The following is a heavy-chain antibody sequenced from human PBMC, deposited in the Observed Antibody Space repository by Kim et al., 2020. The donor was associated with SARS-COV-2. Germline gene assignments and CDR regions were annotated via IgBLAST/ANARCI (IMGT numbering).Heavy chain of an antibody. J-gene: IGHJ4*02. CDR3: ARADSSGYYFDY. V-gene: IGHV3-30*01. Sequence: YDADAVKGRFTISRDNSKNTLYLQMNSLRAEDTAVYYCARADSSGYYFDYWGQGTLVTVSS. D-gene: IGHD3-22*01.